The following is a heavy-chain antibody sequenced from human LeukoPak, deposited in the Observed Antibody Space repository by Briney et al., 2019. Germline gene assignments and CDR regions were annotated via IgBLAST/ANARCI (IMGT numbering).Heavy chain of an antibody. CDR2: IYYSGST. Sequence: PSETLSLTCTVSGGSISIGDYYWSWIRQPPGKGLEWIGYIYYSGSTYYNPSLKSRVTISVDTSKNQFSLKLSSVTAADTAVYYCARVYTGYCSSTSCYVLDYWGQGTLVTVSS. V-gene: IGHV4-30-4*01. J-gene: IGHJ4*02. D-gene: IGHD2-2*01. CDR3: ARVYTGYCSSTSCYVLDY. CDR1: GGSISIGDYY.